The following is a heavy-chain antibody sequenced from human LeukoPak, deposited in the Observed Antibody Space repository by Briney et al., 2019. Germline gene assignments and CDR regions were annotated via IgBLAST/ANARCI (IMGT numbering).Heavy chain of an antibody. J-gene: IGHJ4*02. CDR2: IYYSGST. CDR1: GGSFSGYY. CDR3: ARHIPGGQWLGYFDY. Sequence: PSETLSLTCAVSGGSFSGYYWSWIRQPPGKGLEWIGGIYYSGSTYYNPSLTSRVTISVDTSKNQFSLTLRYVPPADTAVYYSARHIPGGQWLGYFDYWGQGTLVTVSS. D-gene: IGHD6-19*01. V-gene: IGHV4-34*01.